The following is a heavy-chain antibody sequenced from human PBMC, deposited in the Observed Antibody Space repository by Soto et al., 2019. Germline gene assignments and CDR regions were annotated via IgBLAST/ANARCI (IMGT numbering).Heavy chain of an antibody. Sequence: GGSLRLSCTASGFTFSTYWMSWVRRAPGKGLEWVANIKQDGSEKYYVDSVKGRFTISRDNAKNSLYLQMNSLRAEDTAVYYCARPLPPVYYGSGSYYGGWFDPWGQGTLVTVSS. CDR3: ARPLPPVYYGSGSYYGGWFDP. D-gene: IGHD3-10*01. CDR2: IKQDGSEK. V-gene: IGHV3-7*05. J-gene: IGHJ5*02. CDR1: GFTFSTYW.